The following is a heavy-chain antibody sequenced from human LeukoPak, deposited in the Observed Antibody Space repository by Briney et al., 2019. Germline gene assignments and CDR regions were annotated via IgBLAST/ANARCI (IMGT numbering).Heavy chain of an antibody. Sequence: SVKVSCKASGGTFSSYAISWVRQAPGQGREWMGRIIPIFGTANYAQKFQGRVTITTDESTSTAYMELSSLRSEDTAVYYCARDRWDDYRDNWFDPWGQGTLVTVSS. J-gene: IGHJ5*02. CDR2: IIPIFGTA. V-gene: IGHV1-69*05. D-gene: IGHD4-11*01. CDR1: GGTFSSYA. CDR3: ARDRWDDYRDNWFDP.